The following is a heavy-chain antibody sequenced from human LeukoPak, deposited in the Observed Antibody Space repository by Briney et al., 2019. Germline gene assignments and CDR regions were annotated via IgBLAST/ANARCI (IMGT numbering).Heavy chain of an antibody. Sequence: ASVKVSCKASGYIFTGYLMHWVRQAPGQGLEWMGWINPNSGDTNYAQKFQVRVTMTRDTSISTTYMELSRLRSDDTAVYYCARDQDDDYDGDFQHWGQGTLVTVSS. CDR1: GYIFTGYL. CDR2: INPNSGDT. D-gene: IGHD4-17*01. J-gene: IGHJ1*01. CDR3: ARDQDDDYDGDFQH. V-gene: IGHV1-2*02.